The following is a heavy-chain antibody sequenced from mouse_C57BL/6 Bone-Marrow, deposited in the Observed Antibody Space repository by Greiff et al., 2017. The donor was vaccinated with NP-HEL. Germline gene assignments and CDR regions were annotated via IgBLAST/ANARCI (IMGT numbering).Heavy chain of an antibody. CDR1: GYTFTSYW. V-gene: IGHV1-69*01. J-gene: IGHJ3*01. Sequence: VQLQQPGAELVMPGASVKLSCKASGYTFTSYWMHWVKQRPGQGLEWIGEIDPSDSYTNYNQKFKGKSTLTVDKSSSTAYMQLSSLTSEDSAVYYCARRGEGDYWGQGTLVTFSA. CDR3: ARRGEGDY. CDR2: IDPSDSYT.